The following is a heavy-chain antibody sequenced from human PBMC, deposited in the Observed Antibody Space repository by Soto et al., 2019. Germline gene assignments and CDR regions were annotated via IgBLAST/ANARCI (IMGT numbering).Heavy chain of an antibody. CDR2: IGASGGSGATT. CDR1: GFTFSSYA. CDR3: AKGHTVSFDY. V-gene: IGHV3-23*01. D-gene: IGHD4-17*01. J-gene: IGHJ4*02. Sequence: GGSLRLSCAASGFTFSSYAMSWVRQAPGKGLEWVSAIGASGGSGATTYYADSVKGRSIISRDNSKNTLYLQMNSLRAEDTAVYYCAKGHTVSFDYWGQGTLVTVSS.